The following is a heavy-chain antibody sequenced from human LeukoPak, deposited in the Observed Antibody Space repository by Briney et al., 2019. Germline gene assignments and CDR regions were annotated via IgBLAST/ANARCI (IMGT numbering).Heavy chain of an antibody. CDR3: ARVSKVVTAIAFDY. CDR1: GYTFTGYY. Sequence: GASVKGSCKASGYTFTGYYMHWVRQAPGQGLEWMGWINPNSGGTNYAQKFQGRVTMTRDTSISTAYMELSRLRSDDTAVYYCARVSKVVTAIAFDYWGQGTLVTVSS. J-gene: IGHJ4*02. V-gene: IGHV1-2*02. D-gene: IGHD2-21*02. CDR2: INPNSGGT.